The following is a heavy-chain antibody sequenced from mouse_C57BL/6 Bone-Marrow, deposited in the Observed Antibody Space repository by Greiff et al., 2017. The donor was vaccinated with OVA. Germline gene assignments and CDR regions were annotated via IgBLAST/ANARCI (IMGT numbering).Heavy chain of an antibody. J-gene: IGHJ2*01. CDR3: TRRLWLRQGGYYFDY. CDR1: GYTFTDYE. V-gene: IGHV1-15*01. CDR2: IDPETGGT. Sequence: LQESGAELVRPGASVTLSCKASGYTFTDYEMHWVKQTPVHGLEWIGAIDPETGGTAYNQKFKGKAILTADKSSSTAYMELRSLTSEDSAVYYCTRRLWLRQGGYYFDYWGQGTTLTVSS. D-gene: IGHD2-2*01.